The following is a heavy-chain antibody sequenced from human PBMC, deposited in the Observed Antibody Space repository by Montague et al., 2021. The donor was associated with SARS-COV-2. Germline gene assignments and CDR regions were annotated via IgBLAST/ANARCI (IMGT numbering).Heavy chain of an antibody. J-gene: IGHJ3*02. Sequence: SETLSLTCTVSGGSISSSSYYWGWIRQPPGQGLDWIRNIYYSGSTYYNPSLKSRVTISVYTSKNQFSLKLSSVTAADTAVYYCARQENSSGWFKPDAFDIWGQGTMVTVSS. CDR1: GGSISSSSYY. CDR3: ARQENSSGWFKPDAFDI. D-gene: IGHD6-19*01. V-gene: IGHV4-39*01. CDR2: IYYSGST.